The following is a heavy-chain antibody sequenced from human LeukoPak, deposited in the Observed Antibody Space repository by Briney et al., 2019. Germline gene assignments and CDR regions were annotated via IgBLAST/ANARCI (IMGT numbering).Heavy chain of an antibody. Sequence: SETLSLTCTASGGSISSNSYYWGWHRPPQGKGLEWIGSNYYSRSTYYYPTLKSRITISEDTNNNQFPLKLSSVTAADTAEYYCARHLSDYYGSGSYYNTWGQGTLVTVSS. D-gene: IGHD3-10*01. V-gene: IGHV4-39*01. CDR3: ARHLSDYYGSGSYYNT. CDR1: GGSISSNSYY. J-gene: IGHJ5*02. CDR2: NYYSRST.